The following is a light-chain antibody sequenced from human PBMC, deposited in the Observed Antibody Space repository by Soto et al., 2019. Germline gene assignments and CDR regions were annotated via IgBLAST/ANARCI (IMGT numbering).Light chain of an antibody. CDR2: GNI. V-gene: IGLV1-40*01. CDR1: NSNIGAGYD. J-gene: IGLJ2*01. CDR3: QSYDSSLSGYVV. Sequence: QSVLTQPPSMSGAPGQRVTISCTGSNSNIGAGYDVHWYQQLPGTAPRLLIYGNINRPSGVPDRFSGSKSGTSASLAITGLQAEDEADYYCQSYDSSLSGYVVFGGGTKVTVL.